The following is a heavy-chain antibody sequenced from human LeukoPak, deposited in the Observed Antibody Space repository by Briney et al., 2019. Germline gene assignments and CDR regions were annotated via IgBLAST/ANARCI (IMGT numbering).Heavy chain of an antibody. Sequence: PGRSLRLSCAASGFTFSIYGMHWVPQAAGKGRECVAIIWYEGSNKYYAGSVKGRFTISRDNSKTTLYLQMHSLRAEDTAVYYCARGVMYYDSSGYLFDYWGEGILVTVSS. CDR3: ARGVMYYDSSGYLFDY. V-gene: IGHV3-33*01. CDR1: GFTFSIYG. J-gene: IGHJ4*02. CDR2: IWYEGSNK. D-gene: IGHD3-22*01.